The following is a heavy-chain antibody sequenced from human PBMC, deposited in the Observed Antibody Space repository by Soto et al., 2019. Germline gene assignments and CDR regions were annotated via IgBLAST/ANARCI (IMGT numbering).Heavy chain of an antibody. Sequence: ETLSLTCTVSGGSVSSGSYYWSWIRQPPGKGLEWIGYIYYSGSTNYNPSLKSRVTISVDTSKNQFSLKLSSVTAADTAVYYCASSGSYYEFWGYYYYGMDVWGQGTTVT. CDR2: IYYSGST. CDR3: ASSGSYYEFWGYYYYGMDV. CDR1: GGSVSSGSYY. D-gene: IGHD1-26*01. J-gene: IGHJ6*02. V-gene: IGHV4-61*01.